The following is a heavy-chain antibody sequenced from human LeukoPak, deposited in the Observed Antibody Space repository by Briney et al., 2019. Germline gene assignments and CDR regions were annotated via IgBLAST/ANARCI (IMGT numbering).Heavy chain of an antibody. Sequence: ASLKVSCKASGYTFTGYYMHWVRQAPGQGLEWMGWINPNTGDTKYAQKFQGRVTMTRDTSISTAYMELGRLRSDDTAVYYCARPPRGSSDAFDIWGQGTVVIVSS. CDR2: INPNTGDT. V-gene: IGHV1-2*02. J-gene: IGHJ3*02. D-gene: IGHD3-10*01. CDR1: GYTFTGYY. CDR3: ARPPRGSSDAFDI.